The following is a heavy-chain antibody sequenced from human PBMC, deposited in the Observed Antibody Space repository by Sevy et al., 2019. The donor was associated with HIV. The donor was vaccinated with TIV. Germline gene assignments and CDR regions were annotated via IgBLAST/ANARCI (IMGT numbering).Heavy chain of an antibody. Sequence: GESLKISCKASGYTFSVKYIHWVRQAPGQGLEWVGWIDPKSGATSYAQKFQGRVSMTRDTSISTAYMELYWLTSDDTAVYYCARGGSKWNDDYFDYWGQGSLVTVSS. CDR2: IDPKSGAT. J-gene: IGHJ4*02. D-gene: IGHD1-20*01. CDR1: GYTFSVKY. CDR3: ARGGSKWNDDYFDY. V-gene: IGHV1-2*02.